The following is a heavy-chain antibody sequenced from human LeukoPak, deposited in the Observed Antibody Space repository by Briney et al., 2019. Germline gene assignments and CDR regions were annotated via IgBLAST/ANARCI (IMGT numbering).Heavy chain of an antibody. CDR1: GGSISSSNW. V-gene: IGHV4-4*02. CDR2: IFYSGGT. D-gene: IGHD3-10*01. J-gene: IGHJ3*02. Sequence: PSETLSLTCAVSGGSISSSNWWSWIRQTPGKGLEWIGNIFYSGGTYYSPSLTSRVTISLDTSRNQFSLKLNSVTAADTAVYYCAKSNGYGLVDIWGQGTMVTVSS. CDR3: AKSNGYGLVDI.